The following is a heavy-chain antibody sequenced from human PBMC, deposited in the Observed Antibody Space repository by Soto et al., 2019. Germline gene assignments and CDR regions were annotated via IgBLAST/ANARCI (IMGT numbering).Heavy chain of an antibody. V-gene: IGHV3-21*01. CDR3: ARDEAQLAQVPFDY. CDR2: IISSSSYI. D-gene: IGHD6-6*01. Sequence: GGSLRLSCAASGFTFSSYSMNWVRQAPGKGREWVASIISSSSYIYYADSVKGRFTISRDNAKNSLYLQMSSLRAEDTAVYYCARDEAQLAQVPFDYWGQGTLVTVSS. CDR1: GFTFSSYS. J-gene: IGHJ4*02.